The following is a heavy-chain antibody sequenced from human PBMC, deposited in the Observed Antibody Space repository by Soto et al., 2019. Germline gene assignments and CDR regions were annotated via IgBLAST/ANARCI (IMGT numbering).Heavy chain of an antibody. CDR3: ARDSDGSSWYWVRWFDP. Sequence: SVNVSCKASGGTFSSYAISWVRQAPGQGLEWMGGIIPIFGTANYAQKFQGRVTITADESTSTAYMELSSLRSEDTAVYYCARDSDGSSWYWVRWFDPWGQGTLVTVSS. V-gene: IGHV1-69*13. CDR1: GGTFSSYA. J-gene: IGHJ5*02. D-gene: IGHD6-13*01. CDR2: IIPIFGTA.